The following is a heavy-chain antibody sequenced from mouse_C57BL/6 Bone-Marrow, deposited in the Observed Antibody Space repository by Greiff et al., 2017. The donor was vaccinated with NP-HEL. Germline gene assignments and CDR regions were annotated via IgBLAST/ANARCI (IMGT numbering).Heavy chain of an antibody. Sequence: EVQVVEPGGGLVKPGGSLKLSCAASGFTFSSYAMSWVRQTPEKRLEWVATISDGGSYTYYPDNVKGRFTISRDNAKNNLYLQMSHLKSEDTAMYYCARDLPPVLFAYWGQGTLVTVSA. V-gene: IGHV5-4*01. CDR3: ARDLPPVLFAY. CDR1: GFTFSSYA. J-gene: IGHJ3*01. CDR2: ISDGGSYT.